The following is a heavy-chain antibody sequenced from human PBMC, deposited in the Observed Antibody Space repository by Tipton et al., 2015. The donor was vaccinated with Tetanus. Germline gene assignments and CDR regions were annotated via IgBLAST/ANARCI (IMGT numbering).Heavy chain of an antibody. CDR3: ARAHCTDGVCNFDF. J-gene: IGHJ4*02. V-gene: IGHV5-51*01. CDR2: IYPGDSDT. D-gene: IGHD2-8*01. CDR1: GYIFNNCW. Sequence: QLVQSGGEVKKPGESLKISCKGSGYIFNNCWIGWVRQKPGKGLEWMGIIYPGDSDTRYSPSFQGQATISVDKSINTAYLQWSSLKASDTSMFYCARAHCTDGVCNFDFWGQGALVTVAS.